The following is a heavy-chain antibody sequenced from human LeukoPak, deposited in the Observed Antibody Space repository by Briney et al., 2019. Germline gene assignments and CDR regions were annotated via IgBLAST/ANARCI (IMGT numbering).Heavy chain of an antibody. D-gene: IGHD3-22*01. Sequence: SETLSLTCTVSGGSISSSSYYWGWIRQPPGKGLEWIGSIYYSGSTYYNPSLKSRVTISVDTSKNQFSLKLSSVTAADTAVYYCARGTGDDSSGYLEYWGQGTLVTVSS. CDR1: GGSISSSSYY. CDR2: IYYSGST. J-gene: IGHJ4*02. V-gene: IGHV4-39*01. CDR3: ARGTGDDSSGYLEY.